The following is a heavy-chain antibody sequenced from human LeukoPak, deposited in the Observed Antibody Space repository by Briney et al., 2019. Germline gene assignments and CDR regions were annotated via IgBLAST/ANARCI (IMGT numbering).Heavy chain of an antibody. CDR2: IISSSSYI. Sequence: GGSLRLSCAASGFTFRTHTMTWVRQAQGKGLEWVSSIISSSSYINYADSVKGRFTISRDNARGSLFLQMNSLTAEDTALYYCVRQSTSYYGMDVWGQGTTVTVSS. D-gene: IGHD1-14*01. CDR1: GFTFRTHT. V-gene: IGHV3-21*01. J-gene: IGHJ6*02. CDR3: VRQSTSYYGMDV.